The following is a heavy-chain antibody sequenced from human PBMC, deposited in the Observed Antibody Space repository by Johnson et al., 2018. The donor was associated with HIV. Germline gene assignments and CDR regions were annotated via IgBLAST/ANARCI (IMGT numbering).Heavy chain of an antibody. CDR3: ASQVRGLRLGVDAFDI. Sequence: VQLVESGGGVVRPGGSLRLSCAASGFTFDDYGMSWVRQAPWKGLEWVSGINWNGGSTGYADSVKGRFTISRDNSKNTLYLQMNKLRAEDTAVYFCASQVRGLRLGVDAFDIWGQGTMVTVSS. CDR1: GFTFDDYG. D-gene: IGHD6-19*01. CDR2: INWNGGST. J-gene: IGHJ3*02. V-gene: IGHV3-20*04.